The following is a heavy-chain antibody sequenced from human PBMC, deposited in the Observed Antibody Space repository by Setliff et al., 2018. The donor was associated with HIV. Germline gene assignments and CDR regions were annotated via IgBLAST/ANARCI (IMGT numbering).Heavy chain of an antibody. CDR2: INHSGST. Sequence: PSETLSLTCAVYGESFSAYFWSWIRQPPGKGLEWIGLINHSGSTNYNPSLKSRVTISLGTSKNQFSLKMTSVTAADTAVYYCSRESASTIFGVVIPSWFDPWGQGTLVTVSS. CDR1: GESFSAYF. V-gene: IGHV4-34*01. J-gene: IGHJ5*02. D-gene: IGHD3-3*01. CDR3: SRESASTIFGVVIPSWFDP.